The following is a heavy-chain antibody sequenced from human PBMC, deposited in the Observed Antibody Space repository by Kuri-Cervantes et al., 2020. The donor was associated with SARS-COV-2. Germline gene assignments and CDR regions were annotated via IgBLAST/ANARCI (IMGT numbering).Heavy chain of an antibody. Sequence: SVKVSCKASGYTFTKYGVTWVRQAPGQGLEWMGGIIPILGIANYAQKFQGRVTITADKSTSTAYMELSSLRSEDTAVYYCATTVVTPGFDYWGQGTLVTVSS. J-gene: IGHJ4*02. CDR3: ATTVVTPGFDY. V-gene: IGHV1-69*10. CDR1: GYTFTKYG. D-gene: IGHD4-23*01. CDR2: IIPILGIA.